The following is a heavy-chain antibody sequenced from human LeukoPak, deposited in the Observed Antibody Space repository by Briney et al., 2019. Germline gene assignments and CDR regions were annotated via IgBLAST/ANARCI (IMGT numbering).Heavy chain of an antibody. CDR2: INEDGSEK. CDR3: ARGRGIGA. V-gene: IGHV3-7*01. CDR1: GSTFSGFW. Sequence: GGSLRLSCAASGSTFSGFWMTWVRQAPGKGLEWVANINEDGSEKYYVDSVKGRCTISRDNAKKSLSLQMNSLRAEDMGVYYCARGRGIGAWGQGTTVTVSS. J-gene: IGHJ6*02.